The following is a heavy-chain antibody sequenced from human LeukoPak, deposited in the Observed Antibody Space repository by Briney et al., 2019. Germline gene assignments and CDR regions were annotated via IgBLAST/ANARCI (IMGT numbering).Heavy chain of an antibody. D-gene: IGHD2-8*01. Sequence: SETLSLTCTVSGGSISSGGYYWSWIRQPPGKGLEWIGYIYHSGSTYYSPSLKSRVTISVDRSKNQFSLKLSSVTAADTAVYYCAREGMLGWFDPWGQGTLVTVSS. CDR3: AREGMLGWFDP. CDR2: IYHSGST. J-gene: IGHJ5*02. CDR1: GGSISSGGYY. V-gene: IGHV4-30-2*01.